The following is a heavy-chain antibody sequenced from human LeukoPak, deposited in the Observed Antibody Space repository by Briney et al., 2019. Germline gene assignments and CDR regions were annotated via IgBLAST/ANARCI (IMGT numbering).Heavy chain of an antibody. D-gene: IGHD2-2*01. CDR1: GGSISSSNC. V-gene: IGHV4-4*02. Sequence: SGTLSLTCAVSGGSISSSNCGTWVRQPPGKGLEWIGEIYHSGSTNYNPSLKSRVTISVDKSKNQFSLKLSSVTAADTSVYYCASLPGAGYCSSTSCHQVVYYYYGIEGGGQGTTVTVSS. CDR3: ASLPGAGYCSSTSCHQVVYYYYGIEG. CDR2: IYHSGST. J-gene: IGHJ6*02.